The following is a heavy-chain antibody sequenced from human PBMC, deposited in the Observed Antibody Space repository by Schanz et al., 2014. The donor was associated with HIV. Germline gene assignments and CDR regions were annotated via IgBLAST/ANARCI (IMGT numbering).Heavy chain of an antibody. CDR3: ARDHITIFLDP. V-gene: IGHV1-2*02. CDR1: EYIFTDHY. J-gene: IGHJ5*02. Sequence: QVQLVQSGTEVKRPGASVKVSCKASEYIFTDHYIQWVRQAPGHGLEWMGWFNPYSGGRIYAQQFQGRVVMTRDTSISTAYMELSGLTSDDTAVYYCARDHITIFLDPWGQGTLVTVSS. D-gene: IGHD3-9*01. CDR2: FNPYSGGR.